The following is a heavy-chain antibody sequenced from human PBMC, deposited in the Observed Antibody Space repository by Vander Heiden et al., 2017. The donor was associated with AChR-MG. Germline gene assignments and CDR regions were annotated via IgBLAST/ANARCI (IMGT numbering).Heavy chain of an antibody. Sequence: EVQLVESGGGLVKPGGSLRLSCAASGFTFRSYSMNWVRQAPGQGLEWVSSISGTSRNIYYADSVKGRFTISRDNAKNSLYLQMKSLRSEDTAIYYCERDVRGGDPPNNNFDNWGQGTLVTVSS. CDR1: GFTFRSYS. CDR2: ISGTSRNI. J-gene: IGHJ4*02. V-gene: IGHV3-21*02. D-gene: IGHD4-17*01. CDR3: ERDVRGGDPPNNNFDN.